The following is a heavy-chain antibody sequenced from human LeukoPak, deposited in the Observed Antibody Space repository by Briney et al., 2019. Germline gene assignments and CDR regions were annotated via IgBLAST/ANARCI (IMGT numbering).Heavy chain of an antibody. D-gene: IGHD3-3*01. CDR1: GFTFSSYA. Sequence: GGSLRLSCAASGFTFSSYAMSWVRQAPGKGLEWVSAISGSGGSTYYADSVKGRFTISRDNSKNTLYLQMNSLRAEDTAVYYCARVLPFGAFGVVIPNWFDPWGQGTLVTVSS. V-gene: IGHV3-23*01. J-gene: IGHJ5*02. CDR3: ARVLPFGAFGVVIPNWFDP. CDR2: ISGSGGST.